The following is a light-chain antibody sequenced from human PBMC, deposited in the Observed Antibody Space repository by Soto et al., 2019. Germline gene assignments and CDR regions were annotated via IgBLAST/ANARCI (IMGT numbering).Light chain of an antibody. J-gene: IGKJ1*01. CDR3: QQSYSTLIT. Sequence: IQMTQSPSSLSASVGDRVTITCRASQSISSYLNWYQQKPGKAPKLLIYAASSLQSGVPSRFSGSGSGTDFTLTISSLQPEDFATYYCQQSYSTLITVGQGTKVDI. CDR1: QSISSY. V-gene: IGKV1-39*01. CDR2: AAS.